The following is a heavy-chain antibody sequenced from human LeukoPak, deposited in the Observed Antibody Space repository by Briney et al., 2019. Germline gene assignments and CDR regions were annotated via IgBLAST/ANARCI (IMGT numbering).Heavy chain of an antibody. Sequence: GRSLRLSCAASGFTFSSYGMHWVRQVPGKGLEWVAVIWYDGSNKYYVDSVQGRFTISRDNSKNTLYLQMSSLRAEDTAVYYCARGDYYDSSGYYFPDAFDIWGQGTMVTVSS. CDR1: GFTFSSYG. CDR3: ARGDYYDSSGYYFPDAFDI. CDR2: IWYDGSNK. D-gene: IGHD3-22*01. V-gene: IGHV3-33*01. J-gene: IGHJ3*02.